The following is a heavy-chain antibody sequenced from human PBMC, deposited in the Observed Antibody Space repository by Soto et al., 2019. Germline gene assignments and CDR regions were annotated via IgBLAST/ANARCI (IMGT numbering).Heavy chain of an antibody. J-gene: IGHJ4*02. Sequence: QVQLVESGGGVVQPGRSLRLSCAASGFTFSSYGMHWVRQAPGKGLEWVAVIWYDGSNKYYADSVKGRFTISRDNSKNTLYLQMNSLRAEDTAVYYCARDGIQRTIDYWGQGTLVTVSS. CDR3: ARDGIQRTIDY. CDR1: GFTFSSYG. V-gene: IGHV3-33*01. D-gene: IGHD5-18*01. CDR2: IWYDGSNK.